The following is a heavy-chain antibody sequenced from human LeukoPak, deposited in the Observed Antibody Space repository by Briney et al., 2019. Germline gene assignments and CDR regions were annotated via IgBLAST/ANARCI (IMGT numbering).Heavy chain of an antibody. CDR2: TYYSGST. CDR3: ARYGWNDAWFDP. CDR1: GGSISSSSYY. J-gene: IGHJ5*02. Sequence: SETLSPTCTVSGGSISSSSYYWGWIRQPPGKGLEWIGSTYYSGSTYYNPSLKSRVTISVDTSKNQFSLKLSSVTAADTAVYYCARYGWNDAWFDPWGQGTLVTVSS. V-gene: IGHV4-39*01. D-gene: IGHD1-1*01.